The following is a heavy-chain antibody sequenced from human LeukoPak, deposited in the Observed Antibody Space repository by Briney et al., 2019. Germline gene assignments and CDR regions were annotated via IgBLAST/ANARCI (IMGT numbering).Heavy chain of an antibody. Sequence: SVKVSCKASGGTFSSYAISWVRQAPGQGLEWMGGIIPIFGTANYAQKFQGRVTITRDTSASTAYMELSSLRSEDTAVYYCARDASRGSGWVYYYGMDVWGQGTTVTVSS. J-gene: IGHJ6*02. V-gene: IGHV1-69*05. CDR3: ARDASRGSGWVYYYGMDV. D-gene: IGHD6-19*01. CDR1: GGTFSSYA. CDR2: IIPIFGTA.